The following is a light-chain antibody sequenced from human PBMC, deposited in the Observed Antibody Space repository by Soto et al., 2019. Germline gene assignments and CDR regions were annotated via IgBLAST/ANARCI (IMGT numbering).Light chain of an antibody. CDR1: NSDVGGYNY. Sequence: QSVLIQPPSASGSPGQSVTISCTGTNSDVGGYNYVSWYQQHPGKAPKLMIYEVNKRPSGVPDRFSGSKSGNTASLTVSGLQAEDEADYHCSSYAGSSVVFGGGTQLTVL. CDR2: EVN. CDR3: SSYAGSSVV. J-gene: IGLJ2*01. V-gene: IGLV2-8*01.